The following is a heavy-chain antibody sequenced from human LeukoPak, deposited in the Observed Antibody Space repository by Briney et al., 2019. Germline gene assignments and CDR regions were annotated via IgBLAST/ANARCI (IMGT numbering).Heavy chain of an antibody. CDR1: GFTVSSNY. D-gene: IGHD6-19*01. CDR2: IYSGGST. CDR3: ARAGTAVAGQYY. V-gene: IGHV3-53*01. J-gene: IGHJ4*02. Sequence: GGSLRLSCAASGFTVSSNYISWVRQAPGKGLEWVSVIYSGGSTYYADPVKGRFTISRDNSKNTLYLQMNSLRAEDTAVYYCARAGTAVAGQYYWGQGTLVTVSS.